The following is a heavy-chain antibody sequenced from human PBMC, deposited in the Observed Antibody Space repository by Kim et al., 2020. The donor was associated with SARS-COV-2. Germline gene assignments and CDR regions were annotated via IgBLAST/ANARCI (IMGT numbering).Heavy chain of an antibody. J-gene: IGHJ4*02. D-gene: IGHD1-26*01. CDR2: IHYSGST. CDR1: GGSISSHY. V-gene: IGHV4-59*11. CDR3: ARDRSYFSY. Sequence: SENLSLTCTVSGGSISSHYWSWIRQPPGKGLEWIGYIHYSGSTNYNPSLKSRLTISVDTSKNQFSLKLSSVTAADTAVYYCARDRSYFSYWGQGTLVTISS.